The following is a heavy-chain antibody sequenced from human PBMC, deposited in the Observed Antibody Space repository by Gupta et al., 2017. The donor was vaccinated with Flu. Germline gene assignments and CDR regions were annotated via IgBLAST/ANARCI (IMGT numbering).Heavy chain of an antibody. CDR1: GFIFSSYG. V-gene: IGHV3-30*03. D-gene: IGHD1-1*01. J-gene: IGHJ4*02. CDR3: ARDSGWKYFDY. Sequence: QVQLVESGGGVVQPGRSLRLSCTASGFIFSSYGMHWVRQAPGKGLEWLTVMSNDGRNKYYADSVSGRFTISRDNSKNTLFLQMNSLSAEDTAVYYWARDSGWKYFDYWGQGTRVTVSS. CDR2: MSNDGRNK.